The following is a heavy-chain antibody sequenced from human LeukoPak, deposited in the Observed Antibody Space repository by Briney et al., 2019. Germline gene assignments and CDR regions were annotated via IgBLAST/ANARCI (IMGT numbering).Heavy chain of an antibody. V-gene: IGHV3-11*01. Sequence: GGSLRLSCAASGFIFSDYYMSWIRQAPGKGLERVSYISSSGSTIYYADSVKGRFTISRDNAKDSLYLQMNSLRAEDTAVYYCAKAAAPYYYYYYMDVWGKGTTVTISS. CDR1: GFIFSDYY. J-gene: IGHJ6*03. CDR3: AKAAAPYYYYYYMDV. D-gene: IGHD2-15*01. CDR2: ISSSGSTI.